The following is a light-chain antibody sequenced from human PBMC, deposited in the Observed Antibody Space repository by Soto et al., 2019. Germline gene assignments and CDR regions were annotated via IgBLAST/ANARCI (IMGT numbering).Light chain of an antibody. CDR3: QVWDSSSDHPVV. CDR2: DDS. V-gene: IGLV3-21*02. J-gene: IGLJ2*01. Sequence: SYELTQPPSVSVAPGQTARITCGGYNIGSKSVHWYQQKPGQAPVLVVYDDSDRPSGIPERFSGSNSGNTATLTISRVEARDEADYYCQVWDSSSDHPVVFGGGTQLTVL. CDR1: NIGSKS.